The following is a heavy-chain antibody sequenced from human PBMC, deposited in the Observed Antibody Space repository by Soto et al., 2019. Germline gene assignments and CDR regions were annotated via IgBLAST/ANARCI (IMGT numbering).Heavy chain of an antibody. CDR3: AREHNWNPRLRWFDY. CDR2: TYYRSKWYN. V-gene: IGHV6-1*01. D-gene: IGHD1-20*01. CDR1: GDSVSSNSSA. J-gene: IGHJ4*02. Sequence: SQTLSLPCAISGDSVSSNSSACNCIRQSPSRGLEWLGRTYYRSKWYNDYAVSVKSRITINPDTSKNQFSLQLNSVTPEDTAVYYCAREHNWNPRLRWFDYWGQGTLVTVSS.